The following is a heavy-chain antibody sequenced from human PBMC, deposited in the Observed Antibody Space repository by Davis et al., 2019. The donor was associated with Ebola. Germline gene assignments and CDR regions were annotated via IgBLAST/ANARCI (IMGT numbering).Heavy chain of an antibody. Sequence: SETLSLTCTVSDYSISSGYYWGWIRQPPGKGLEWIGSIYYSGITYYNPSLKSRVTISVDTSKNQFSLKLSSVTAADTAVYYCAAVGAIDIWGQGTMVTVSS. CDR3: AAVGAIDI. CDR1: DYSISSGYY. V-gene: IGHV4-38-2*02. D-gene: IGHD6-19*01. J-gene: IGHJ3*02. CDR2: IYYSGIT.